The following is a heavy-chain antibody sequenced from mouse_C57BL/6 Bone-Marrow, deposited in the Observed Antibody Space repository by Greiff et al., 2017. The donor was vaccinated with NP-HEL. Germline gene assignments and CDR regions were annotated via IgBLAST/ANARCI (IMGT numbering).Heavy chain of an antibody. J-gene: IGHJ3*01. D-gene: IGHD2-4*01. V-gene: IGHV1-55*01. Sequence: VQLQQPGAELVKPGASVKMSCKASGYTFTSYWITWVKQRPGQGLEWIGDIYPGSGSTNYNEKFKSKATLTVDTSSSTAYMQLSSLTSEDSAVYYCARSDYVLGWFAYGGQGTLVTVSA. CDR1: GYTFTSYW. CDR2: IYPGSGST. CDR3: ARSDYVLGWFAY.